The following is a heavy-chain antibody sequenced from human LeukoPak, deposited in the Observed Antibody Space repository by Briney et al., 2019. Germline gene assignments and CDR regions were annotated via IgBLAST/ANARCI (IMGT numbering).Heavy chain of an antibody. J-gene: IGHJ5*02. CDR2: IYIRGNT. Sequence: SETLSLTCTVSGGLIRSYYWSWIRQPPGKGLDGFGHIYIRGNTYYIPSLRSRVTMSIDTSKNQFSLKLSSVTAADTAVYYCGRLEDVDWFDRWGQGTLVIVSS. D-gene: IGHD3-16*01. V-gene: IGHV4-4*09. CDR3: GRLEDVDWFDR. CDR1: GGLIRSYY.